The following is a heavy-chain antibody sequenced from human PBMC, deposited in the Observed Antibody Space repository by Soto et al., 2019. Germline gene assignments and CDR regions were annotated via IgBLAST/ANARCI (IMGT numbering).Heavy chain of an antibody. V-gene: IGHV3-23*01. CDR1: GFTFSSYA. CDR2: ISGSGGST. D-gene: IGHD3-3*01. J-gene: IGHJ6*02. Sequence: GGSLRLSCAASGFTFSSYAMSWVRQAPGKGLEWVSAISGSGGSTYYADSVKGRFTISRDNSKNTLYLQMNSLRAEDTAVYYCAKGFLSRGPKITIFGVVSPDYYYYGMDVWGQGTTVTVSS. CDR3: AKGFLSRGPKITIFGVVSPDYYYYGMDV.